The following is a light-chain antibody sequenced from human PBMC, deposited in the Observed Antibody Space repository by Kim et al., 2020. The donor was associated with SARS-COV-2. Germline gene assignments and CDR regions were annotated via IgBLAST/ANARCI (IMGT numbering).Light chain of an antibody. V-gene: IGKV3-20*01. J-gene: IGKJ1*01. CDR2: GAS. Sequence: PGERTPLPLRAGPGFCRNFFALFSAKPGQAPRLLIYGASSRATGIPDRFSGSGSGTDFTLTISRLEPEDFAVYYCQQYGSSPPWTFGQGTKVDIK. CDR1: PGFCRNF. CDR3: QQYGSSPPWT.